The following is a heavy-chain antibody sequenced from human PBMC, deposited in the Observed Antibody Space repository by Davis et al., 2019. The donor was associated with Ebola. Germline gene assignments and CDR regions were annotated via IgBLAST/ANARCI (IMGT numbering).Heavy chain of an antibody. Sequence: GESLKISCAASGFTVSSHYMSWVRQAPGKGLEWVSVIYSGGSTYYADSVKGRFTISRHNSKNTLYLQMNSLRAEDTAVYYCAKLNGGWSMADDYWGQGTLVTVSS. CDR2: IYSGGST. D-gene: IGHD6-19*01. CDR1: GFTVSSHY. V-gene: IGHV3-53*01. J-gene: IGHJ4*02. CDR3: AKLNGGWSMADDY.